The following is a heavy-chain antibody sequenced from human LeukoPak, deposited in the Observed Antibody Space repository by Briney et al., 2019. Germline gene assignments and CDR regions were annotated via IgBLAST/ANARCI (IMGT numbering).Heavy chain of an antibody. CDR2: ISGSGGST. V-gene: IGHV3-23*01. CDR3: AKVGYDILTGYYPRWPEAKFDY. CDR1: GFTFSSYA. D-gene: IGHD3-9*01. J-gene: IGHJ4*02. Sequence: GGSLRLSCAASGFTFSSYAMSWVRQAPGKGLEWVSAISGSGGSTYYADSVKGRFTISRDNSKNTLYLQMNSLRAEDTAVYYCAKVGYDILTGYYPRWPEAKFDYWGQGTLVTVSS.